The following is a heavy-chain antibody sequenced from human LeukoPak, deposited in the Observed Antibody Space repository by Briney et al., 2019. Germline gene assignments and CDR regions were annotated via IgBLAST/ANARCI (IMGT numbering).Heavy chain of an antibody. CDR3: AKDWEMTTLPPRHLGPVDY. V-gene: IGHV3-30*18. D-gene: IGHD5-24*01. CDR2: MSYDGSNK. J-gene: IGHJ4*02. Sequence: PGGSLRLSCVASGFTFSRYGMHWVRQAPGKGLEWVAVMSYDGSNKYYVDSVKGRFTISRDNSKNTLYLQMNSLRAEDTGVYYCAKDWEMTTLPPRHLGPVDYWGQGTLVTVFS. CDR1: GFTFSRYG.